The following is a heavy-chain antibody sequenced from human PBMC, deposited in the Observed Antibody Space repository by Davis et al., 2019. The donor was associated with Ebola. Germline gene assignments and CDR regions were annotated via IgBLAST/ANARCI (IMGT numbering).Heavy chain of an antibody. CDR3: ARGTGSYSPLDY. D-gene: IGHD1-26*01. J-gene: IGHJ4*02. CDR2: ISSTNSYT. CDR1: GFTFNNYG. V-gene: IGHV3-21*06. Sequence: GESLKISCAASGFTFNNYGLNWVRQAPGKGLEWVSFISSTNSYTYYAESVKGRFTISRDTAKNTLYLQMDNLRAEDTAVYYCARGTGSYSPLDYWGQGTPVTVSS.